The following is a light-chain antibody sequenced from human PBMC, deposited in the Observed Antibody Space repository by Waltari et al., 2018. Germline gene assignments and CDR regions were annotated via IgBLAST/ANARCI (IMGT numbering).Light chain of an antibody. CDR1: QSVLYSSNNKNY. V-gene: IGKV4-1*01. J-gene: IGKJ1*01. CDR3: QQYYAIPRT. CDR2: WAS. Sequence: DIVMTQSPDSLAVPLGERATINCKSSQSVLYSSNNKNYLAWYQQRPGQPPKLLIYWASTRESGVPDRFSGSGSGTDFTLTISSLLAEDVAVYYCQQYYAIPRTFGQGTKVEIK.